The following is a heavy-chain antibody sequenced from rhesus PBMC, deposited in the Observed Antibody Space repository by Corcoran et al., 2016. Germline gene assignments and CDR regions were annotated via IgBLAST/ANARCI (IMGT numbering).Heavy chain of an antibody. CDR2: IRGSSGRT. D-gene: IGHD6-31*01. V-gene: IGHV4-65*02. CDR1: GGSISSSNW. J-gene: IGHJ4*01. Sequence: QVQLQESGPGLVKPSETLSLTCAVSGGSISSSNWWSWIRQPPGKGLGWIGYIRGSSGRTYYNPSLKSRVTISKDTSKNQFSLKLSSVPAADTAVYYCASRSSGWYWGQGVLVTVSS. CDR3: ASRSSGWY.